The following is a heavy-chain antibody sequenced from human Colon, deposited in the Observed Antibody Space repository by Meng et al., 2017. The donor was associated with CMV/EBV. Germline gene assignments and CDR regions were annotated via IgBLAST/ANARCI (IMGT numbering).Heavy chain of an antibody. CDR1: GNTVSELS. J-gene: IGHJ6*02. D-gene: IGHD4-23*01. CDR2: FDAEEGER. Sequence: GESLKISCKVSGNTVSELSMHWVRQAPGKGLEWVGGFDAEEGERVYAQKFRGRVIMTEDTSTDTAYMQLSSLRSEDTAVYYCATVGGNSGSYYYGMDVWGQGTTVTVFS. CDR3: ATVGGNSGSYYYGMDV. V-gene: IGHV1-24*01.